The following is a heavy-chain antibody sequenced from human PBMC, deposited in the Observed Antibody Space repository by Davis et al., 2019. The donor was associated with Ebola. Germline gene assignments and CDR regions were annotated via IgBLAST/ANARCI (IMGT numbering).Heavy chain of an antibody. V-gene: IGHV4-59*04. CDR3: AIQVMGTTRVFDF. J-gene: IGHJ4*02. CDR2: IFYTGTT. Sequence: ESLKISCAASGFTFSSYSMNWVRQPPGKGLEWIGSIFYTGTTYFNPSLSSRVAVSVDTSKNHFSLKLSSVTAADTAIYYCAIQVMGTTRVFDFWGQGTLVTVSS. D-gene: IGHD1-1*01. CDR1: GFTFSSYSMN.